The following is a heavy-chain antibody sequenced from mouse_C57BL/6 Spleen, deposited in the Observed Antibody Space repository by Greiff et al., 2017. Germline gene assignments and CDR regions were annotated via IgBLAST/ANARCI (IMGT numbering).Heavy chain of an antibody. CDR1: GYTFTSYW. J-gene: IGHJ2*01. CDR2: IYPSDSET. CDR3: ASKRRFGFDY. V-gene: IGHV1-61*01. Sequence: VKLQQPGAELVRPGSSVKLSCKASGYTFTSYWMDWVKQRPGQGLEWIGNIYPSDSETHYNQKFKDKATLTVDKSSSTAYMQLSSLTSEDSAVYYCASKRRFGFDYWGQGTTLTVSS.